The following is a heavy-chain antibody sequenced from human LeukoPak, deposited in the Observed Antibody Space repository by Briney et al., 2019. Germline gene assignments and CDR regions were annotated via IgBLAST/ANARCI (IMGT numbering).Heavy chain of an antibody. CDR3: ARGSRYGDYPYYCDF. V-gene: IGHV3-30*04. CDR1: GFTFSSYT. Sequence: GGSLRLSCTASGFTFSSYTMHWVRRAPGKGLEWVAVISHDGNIKYHADSMKDRFTISRDNSKNTVLLQMNNLRLEDAAVYYCARGSRYGDYPYYCDFWGQGTLVTVSS. D-gene: IGHD4-17*01. J-gene: IGHJ4*02. CDR2: ISHDGNIK.